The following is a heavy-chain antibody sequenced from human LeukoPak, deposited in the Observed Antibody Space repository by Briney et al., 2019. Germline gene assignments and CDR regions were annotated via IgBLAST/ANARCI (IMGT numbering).Heavy chain of an antibody. D-gene: IGHD6-13*01. J-gene: IGHJ5*02. CDR2: IYPGDSDT. V-gene: IGHV5-51*01. CDR3: ARQTRSSSNWFDP. CDR1: GCSFTSYW. Sequence: GESLKISCKGSGCSFTSYWIGWVRQMPGKGREWMGIIYPGDSDTRYSPSFQGQVTISADKSISTAYLQWSSLKASDTAMYYCARQTRSSSNWFDPWGQGTLVTVSS.